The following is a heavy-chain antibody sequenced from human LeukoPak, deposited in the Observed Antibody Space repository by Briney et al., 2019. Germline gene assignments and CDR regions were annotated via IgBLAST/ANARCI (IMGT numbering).Heavy chain of an antibody. J-gene: IGHJ5*02. CDR3: ARDLGDFWSGYSAEFDP. CDR1: GYTFTSYG. CDR2: ISAYNGNT. Sequence: ASVKVSCKASGYTFTSYGISWVRQAPGQGLEWMGWISAYNGNTNYARKLQGRVTMTTDTSTSTAYMELRSLRSDDTAVYYCARDLGDFWSGYSAEFDPWGQGTLVTVSS. V-gene: IGHV1-18*01. D-gene: IGHD3-3*01.